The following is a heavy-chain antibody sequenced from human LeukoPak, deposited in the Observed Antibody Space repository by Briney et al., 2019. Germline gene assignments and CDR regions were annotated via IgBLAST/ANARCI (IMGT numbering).Heavy chain of an antibody. D-gene: IGHD3-3*01. CDR2: IYTSGST. CDR3: AGTYDFWSGYHREAFDI. CDR1: GGSISGGTYY. V-gene: IGHV4-61*02. J-gene: IGHJ3*02. Sequence: SQTLSLTCTVSGGSISGGTYYWSWIRQPAGKGLEWIGRIYTSGSTNYNPSLKSRVTISVDTSKNQFSLKLSSVTAADTAVYYCAGTYDFWSGYHREAFDIWGQGTMVTVSS.